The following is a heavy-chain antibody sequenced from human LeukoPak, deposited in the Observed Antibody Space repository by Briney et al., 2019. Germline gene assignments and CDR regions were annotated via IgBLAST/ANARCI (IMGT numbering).Heavy chain of an antibody. CDR2: INPNSGGT. V-gene: IGHV1-2*06. CDR3: AKNYGSGSQYYFDY. J-gene: IGHJ4*02. Sequence: ASVKVSCKASGYTFTGYYMHWVRQAPGQGLEWMGRINPNSGGTNYAQKFQGRVTMTRDTSISTAYMELSRLRFDDTAVYYCAKNYGSGSQYYFDYWGQGTLVTVSS. CDR1: GYTFTGYY. D-gene: IGHD3-10*01.